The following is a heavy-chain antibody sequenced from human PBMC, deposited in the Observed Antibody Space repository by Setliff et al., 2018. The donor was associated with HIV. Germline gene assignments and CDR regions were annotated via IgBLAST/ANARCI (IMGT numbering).Heavy chain of an antibody. CDR3: AKDRGPEGAPYSYYGMDV. J-gene: IGHJ6*02. CDR2: ISGSGGST. V-gene: IGHV3-23*01. CDR1: GFTFSSYA. Sequence: GGSLRLSCAASGFTFSSYAMSWVRQAPGKGLEWVSAISGSGGSTYYADSVKGRFTISRDNSKNTLYLQMNSLRAEDTAVYYCAKDRGPEGAPYSYYGMDVWGQGTTVTVSS.